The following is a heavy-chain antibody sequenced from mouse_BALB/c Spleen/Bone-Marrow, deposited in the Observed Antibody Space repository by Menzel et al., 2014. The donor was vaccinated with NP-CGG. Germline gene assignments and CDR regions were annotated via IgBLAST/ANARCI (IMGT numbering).Heavy chain of an antibody. V-gene: IGHV2-9*02. CDR3: ARDGYYVVMDY. CDR2: IWAGGST. Sequence: QVQLKQSGPGLVVPSQSLSITCTVSGFSLTNYGVHWVRQPPGKGLEWLGVIWAGGSTNYNSALMSRLSITKDNSKNQVFLKMNSLQTADTAMYYCARDGYYVVMDYWGQGTSVTVSS. D-gene: IGHD2-3*01. J-gene: IGHJ4*01. CDR1: GFSLTNYG.